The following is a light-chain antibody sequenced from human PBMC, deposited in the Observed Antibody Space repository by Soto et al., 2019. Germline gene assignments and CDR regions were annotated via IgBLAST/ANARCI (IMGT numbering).Light chain of an antibody. CDR2: KAS. CDR3: QQYNDNWT. J-gene: IGKJ1*01. Sequence: DIQMTQSHSTLSASVGDRVTITCRASQSISSWLAWYQQKPGKAPKLLIYKASTLQSGVPSRFSGSGSGTEFTIAISSLQPDDSATYYCQQYNDNWTFGQGTKVEIK. V-gene: IGKV1-5*03. CDR1: QSISSW.